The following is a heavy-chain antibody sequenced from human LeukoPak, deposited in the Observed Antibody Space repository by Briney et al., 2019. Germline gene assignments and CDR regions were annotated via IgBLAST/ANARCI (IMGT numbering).Heavy chain of an antibody. D-gene: IGHD6-19*01. Sequence: GGSLRLSCAASGFTFSSYAMHWVRQAPGKGLEWVAVISYDGSNKYYAGSVKGRFTISRDNSKNTLYLQMNSLRAEDTAVYYCARDLMGIAVAGPDYWGQGTLVTVSS. CDR2: ISYDGSNK. J-gene: IGHJ4*02. CDR1: GFTFSSYA. CDR3: ARDLMGIAVAGPDY. V-gene: IGHV3-30-3*01.